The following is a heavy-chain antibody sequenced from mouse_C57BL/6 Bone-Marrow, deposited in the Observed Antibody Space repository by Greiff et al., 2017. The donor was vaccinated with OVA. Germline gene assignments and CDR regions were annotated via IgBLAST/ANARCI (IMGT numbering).Heavy chain of an antibody. CDR1: GFTFSDYG. Sequence: EVQLVASGGGLVKPGGSLKLSCAASGFTFSDYGMHWVRQAPEKGLEWVAYISSGSSTIYYADTVKGRFTISRDNAKNTLFLQMTSLRSEDTAMYYCARRVDFYAMDYWGQGTSVTVSS. V-gene: IGHV5-17*01. CDR3: ARRVDFYAMDY. D-gene: IGHD1-3*01. CDR2: ISSGSSTI. J-gene: IGHJ4*01.